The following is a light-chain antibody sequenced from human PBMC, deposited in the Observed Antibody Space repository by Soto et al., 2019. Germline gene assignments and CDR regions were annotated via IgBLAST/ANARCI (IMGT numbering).Light chain of an antibody. CDR2: EDT. J-gene: IGLJ1*01. Sequence: QSVLTQPASVSGSPGQSITISCTGTSSDVGSYDLVSWYQQPPGKAPKLMIYEDTKRPSGISTRFSGSKSGNAASLTISGLQAEDGADYYCCSYAGSGPFVFGTGTKLTVL. CDR1: SSDVGSYDL. V-gene: IGLV2-23*01. CDR3: CSYAGSGPFV.